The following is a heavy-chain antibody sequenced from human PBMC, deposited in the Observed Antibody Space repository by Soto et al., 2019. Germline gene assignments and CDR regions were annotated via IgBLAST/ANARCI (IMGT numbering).Heavy chain of an antibody. CDR2: ISNDGSDT. D-gene: IGHD5-12*01. J-gene: IGHJ5*02. CDR1: GFTFSSYG. Sequence: QVQLVESGGGVVQPGRSLRLSCEVSGFTFSSYGMHWVRKAPGKGLEWVTRISNDGSDTKYSGSVKGRFTVTRDNSNKTLYLQMNSLRPEDTAVYYCAKESGYDFDQWGKGALVTVSS. V-gene: IGHV3-30*18. CDR3: AKESGYDFDQ.